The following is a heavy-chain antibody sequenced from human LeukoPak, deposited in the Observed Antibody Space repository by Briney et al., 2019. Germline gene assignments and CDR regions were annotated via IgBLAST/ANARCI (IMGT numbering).Heavy chain of an antibody. D-gene: IGHD3-22*01. CDR3: AKGPSHYDSSGYYDY. J-gene: IGHJ4*02. CDR1: GFTFSSYS. CDR2: ISGSGGST. Sequence: PGGSLRLSCAASGFTFSSYSMNWVRQAPGKGLEWVSAISGSGGSTYYADSVKGRFTISRDNSKNTLYLQMNSLRAEDTAVYYCAKGPSHYDSSGYYDYWGQGTLVTVSS. V-gene: IGHV3-23*01.